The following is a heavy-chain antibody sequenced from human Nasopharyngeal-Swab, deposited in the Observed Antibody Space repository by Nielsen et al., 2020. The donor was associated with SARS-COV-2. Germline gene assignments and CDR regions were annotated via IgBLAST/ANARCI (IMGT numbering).Heavy chain of an antibody. J-gene: IGHJ4*02. Sequence: ARQAPGKGLEWVSAISGSGGSTYYAYSVKGLFTISRDNSKNTLYLQVNSLRAEDTAVYYCAKPLYGDPPFDYWGQGTLVTVSS. CDR3: AKPLYGDPPFDY. D-gene: IGHD4-17*01. V-gene: IGHV3-23*01. CDR2: ISGSGGST.